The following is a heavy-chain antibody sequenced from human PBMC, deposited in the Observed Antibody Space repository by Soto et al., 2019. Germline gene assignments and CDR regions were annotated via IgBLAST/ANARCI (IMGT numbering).Heavy chain of an antibody. D-gene: IGHD6-19*01. CDR2: ISGSGDST. J-gene: IGHJ1*01. Sequence: EVQLLESGGGLVQPGGSLRLSCAASGFTFSSYAMSWVRQAPGKGLEWVSGISGSGDSTYYADSVKGRFTISRDNSKNTLNLPMNRLRAEDTAVYYCEKGVPGIAVAGTGYFQHLCQGTLVTVSS. CDR1: GFTFSSYA. CDR3: EKGVPGIAVAGTGYFQH. V-gene: IGHV3-23*01.